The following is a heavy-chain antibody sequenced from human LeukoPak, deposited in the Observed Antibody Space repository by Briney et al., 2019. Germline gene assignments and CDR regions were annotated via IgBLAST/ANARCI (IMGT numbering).Heavy chain of an antibody. Sequence: SETLSLTCTVSGGSISSSRYYWGWIRQPPGKGLEWIGSIYYSGSTYYNPSLKSRVTISVDTSKNQFSLKLSSVTAADTAVYYCARRISNTVTYSDAFDIWGQGTMVTVSS. CDR1: GGSISSSRYY. J-gene: IGHJ3*02. CDR2: IYYSGST. D-gene: IGHD4-17*01. V-gene: IGHV4-39*01. CDR3: ARRISNTVTYSDAFDI.